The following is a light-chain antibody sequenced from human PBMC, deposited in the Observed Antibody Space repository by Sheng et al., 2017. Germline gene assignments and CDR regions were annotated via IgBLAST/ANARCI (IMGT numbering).Light chain of an antibody. Sequence: SSELTQDPAVSVALGQTVRITCQGDSLRSYYANWYQQKPGQAPILVIYDKNNRPSGIPDRFSGSSSGNTASLTITGAQAEDEADYYCSSRDSSGYLFVVFGGGTKLTVL. CDR3: SSRDSSGYLFVV. CDR1: SLRSYY. V-gene: IGLV3-19*01. CDR2: DKN. J-gene: IGLJ2*01.